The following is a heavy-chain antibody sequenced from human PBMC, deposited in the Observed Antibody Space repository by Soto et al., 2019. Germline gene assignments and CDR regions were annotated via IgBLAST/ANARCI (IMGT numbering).Heavy chain of an antibody. CDR1: GDTFTDYY. V-gene: IGHV1-46*04. CDR3: ARGGHVVVVTAALDY. Sequence: QVQLVQSGAEVKKPGASVKVSCKASGDTFTDYYIHWVRQAPGQGLEWMGTVNPSGGYTTGAQHLLGTMTMTRERATSKLYVELTSLTSDVPVVYYCARGGHVVVVTAALDYWGQGTLVTVSS. CDR2: VNPSGGYT. J-gene: IGHJ4*02. D-gene: IGHD2-21*02.